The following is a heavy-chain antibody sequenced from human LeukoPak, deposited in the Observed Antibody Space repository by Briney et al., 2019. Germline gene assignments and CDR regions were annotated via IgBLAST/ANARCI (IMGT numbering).Heavy chain of an antibody. V-gene: IGHV4-31*03. CDR1: GGSISSGGYY. D-gene: IGHD3-22*01. CDR3: ARDQGSDYYDSTLTMGGDAFDI. J-gene: IGHJ3*02. Sequence: SQTLSLTCTVSGGSISSGGYYWSWIRQHPGKGLEWIGYIYYSGSTYYNPSLKSRVTISVDTSKNQFSLKLSSVTAADTAVYYCARDQGSDYYDSTLTMGGDAFDIWGQGTMDTVSS. CDR2: IYYSGST.